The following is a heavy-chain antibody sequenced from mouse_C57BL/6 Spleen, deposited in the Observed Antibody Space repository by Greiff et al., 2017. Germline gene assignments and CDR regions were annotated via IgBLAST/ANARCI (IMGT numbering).Heavy chain of an antibody. V-gene: IGHV5-9-1*02. D-gene: IGHD4-1*01. CDR1: GFTFSSYA. CDR3: TRDLLGGDY. CDR2: ISSGGDYI. J-gene: IGHJ4*01. Sequence: EVKVVESGEGLVKPGGSLKLSCAASGFTFSSYAMSWVRQTPEKGLEWVAYISSGGDYIYYADTVKGRFTISRDKARNTLYLQMSSLKSEDTAMYYCTRDLLGGDYWGQGTSVTVSS.